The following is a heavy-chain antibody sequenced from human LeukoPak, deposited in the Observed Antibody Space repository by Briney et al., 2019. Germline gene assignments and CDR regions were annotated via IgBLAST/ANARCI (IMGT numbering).Heavy chain of an antibody. J-gene: IGHJ3*02. CDR3: ARERMVREEEAFDI. CDR1: GFTFSSYS. CDR2: ISSGSSTI. Sequence: GGSLRLSCVASGFTFSSYSMQWVRQAPGKGLEWVSCISSGSSTIYYADSVEGRFTISRDNAKNSLYLQMNSLRAEDTAVYYCARERMVREEEAFDIWGQGTMVTVSS. D-gene: IGHD3-10*01. V-gene: IGHV3-48*01.